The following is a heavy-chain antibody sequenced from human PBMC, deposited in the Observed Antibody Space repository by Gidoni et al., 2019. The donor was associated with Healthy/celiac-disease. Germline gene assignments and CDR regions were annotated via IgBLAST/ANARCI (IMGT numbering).Heavy chain of an antibody. J-gene: IGHJ5*02. CDR1: GYSISSGYY. Sequence: QVQLQESGPGLVKPSETLSLTCAVPGYSISSGYYWGWIRQPPGKGLEWIGSIYHSGSTYYNPSLKSRVTISVDTSKNQFSLKLSSVTAADTAVYYCARVGSSSFYWFDPWGQGTLVTVSS. V-gene: IGHV4-38-2*01. D-gene: IGHD6-13*01. CDR3: ARVGSSSFYWFDP. CDR2: IYHSGST.